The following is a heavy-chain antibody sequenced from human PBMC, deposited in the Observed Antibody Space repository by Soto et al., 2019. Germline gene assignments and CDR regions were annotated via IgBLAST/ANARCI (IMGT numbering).Heavy chain of an antibody. Sequence: GASVKVSCKASGYTFTNYYMHWVRRAPGQGLEWMGMINPSGDSTTYAQKFQGRVTMTRDTSTSTVYIELSSLRSEDTAVYYCARQDEPLGYWGQGTLVTVSS. CDR2: INPSGDST. CDR1: GYTFTNYY. D-gene: IGHD1-26*01. J-gene: IGHJ4*02. CDR3: ARQDEPLGY. V-gene: IGHV1-46*01.